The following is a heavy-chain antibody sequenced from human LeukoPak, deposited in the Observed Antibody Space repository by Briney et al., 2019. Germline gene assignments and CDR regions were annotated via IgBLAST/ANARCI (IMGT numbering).Heavy chain of an antibody. V-gene: IGHV1-69*04. CDR3: ARDSLRYYDSSGYYVYFDY. D-gene: IGHD3-22*01. CDR1: GGTFSSYA. J-gene: IGHJ4*02. Sequence: VKVSCKASGGTFSSYAISWVRQAPGQGLEWMGRIIPILGIANYAQKFQGRVTITADKSTSTAYMELSSLRSEDTAVYCCARDSLRYYDSSGYYVYFDYWGQGTLVTVSS. CDR2: IIPILGIA.